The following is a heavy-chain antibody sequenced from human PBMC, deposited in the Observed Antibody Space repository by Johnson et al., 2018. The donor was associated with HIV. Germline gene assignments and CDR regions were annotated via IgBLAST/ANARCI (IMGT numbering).Heavy chain of an antibody. CDR2: ISSNGGST. CDR3: ARACRDGYTCDVFDS. Sequence: VQLVESGGGVVQPGRSLRLSCAASGFTFSSYAMHWVRQAPGKGLEYVSAISSNGGSTYYANSVKGRFTISRDNSKNTLYLQMNSLRAEDTTVYYCARACRDGYTCDVFDSWGQGTMVTVSS. CDR1: GFTFSSYA. J-gene: IGHJ3*02. D-gene: IGHD5-24*01. V-gene: IGHV3-64*01.